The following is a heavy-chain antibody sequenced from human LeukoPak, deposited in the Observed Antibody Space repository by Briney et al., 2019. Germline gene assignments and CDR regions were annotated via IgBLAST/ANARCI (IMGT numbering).Heavy chain of an antibody. V-gene: IGHV4-31*03. Sequence: SQTLSLTCTVSGGSISSGGYYWSWIRQHPGKGLEWIGYIYYSGSTYYNPSLKSRVTISVDTSKNQFSLKLSSVTAADTAVYYCASSGIVVVPAARAPDYYYMDVWDKGTTVTVSS. CDR1: GGSISSGGYY. CDR2: IYYSGST. D-gene: IGHD2-2*01. J-gene: IGHJ6*03. CDR3: ASSGIVVVPAARAPDYYYMDV.